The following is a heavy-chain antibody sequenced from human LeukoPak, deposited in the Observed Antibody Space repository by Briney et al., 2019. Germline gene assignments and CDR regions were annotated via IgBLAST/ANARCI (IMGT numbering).Heavy chain of an antibody. J-gene: IGHJ4*02. Sequence: GGSLRLSCAASGFTFSSYSMNWVRQAPGKGLEWVSSIRSSSSYIYYADSVKGRFTISRDNAKNSLYLQMNSLRAEDTAVYYCARDRGTYYYDSSGPMRKYYFDYWGQGTLVTVSS. V-gene: IGHV3-21*01. CDR1: GFTFSSYS. D-gene: IGHD3-22*01. CDR2: IRSSSSYI. CDR3: ARDRGTYYYDSSGPMRKYYFDY.